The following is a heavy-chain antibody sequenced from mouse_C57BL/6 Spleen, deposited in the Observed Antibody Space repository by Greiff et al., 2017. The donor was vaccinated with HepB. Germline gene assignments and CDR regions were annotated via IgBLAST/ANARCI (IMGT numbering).Heavy chain of an antibody. CDR2: INPSSGYT. D-gene: IGHD2-5*01. CDR1: GYTFTSYW. V-gene: IGHV1-7*01. J-gene: IGHJ4*01. Sequence: QVQLQQSGAELAKPGASVKLSCKASGYTFTSYWMHWVKQRPGQGLEWIGYINPSSGYTKYNQKFKDKATLTADKSSSTAYMQLSSLTYEDSAVYYCARSEYSNFYAMDYWVKEPQSPSPQ. CDR3: ARSEYSNFYAMDY.